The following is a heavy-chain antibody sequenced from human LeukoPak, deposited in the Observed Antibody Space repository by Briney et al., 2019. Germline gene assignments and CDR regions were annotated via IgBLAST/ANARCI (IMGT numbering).Heavy chain of an antibody. CDR2: ISGSGGST. V-gene: IGHV3-23*01. D-gene: IGHD2-2*02. J-gene: IGHJ5*02. Sequence: PGGSLRLSCAISEFTFSSYAMSWVRQAPGKGLEWVSAISGSGGSTYYADSVKGRFTISRDNSKNTLYLQMNSLRAEDTAVYYCAKTSYCSSTSCYRENWFDPWGQGTLVTVSS. CDR1: EFTFSSYA. CDR3: AKTSYCSSTSCYRENWFDP.